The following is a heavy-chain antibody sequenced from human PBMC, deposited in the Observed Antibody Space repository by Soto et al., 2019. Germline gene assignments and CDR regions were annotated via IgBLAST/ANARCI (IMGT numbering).Heavy chain of an antibody. Sequence: GGSVRLSCAASGFTFSNAWMNWVRQAPGKGLEWVGRIKSKTDGGTTDYAAPVKGRFTISRDDSKNTLYLQMNSLKTEDTAVYYCTHTSKTYYDFWSGPKGDYYYYGMDVWGQGTTVTVSS. D-gene: IGHD3-3*01. CDR3: THTSKTYYDFWSGPKGDYYYYGMDV. CDR2: IKSKTDGGTT. CDR1: GFTFSNAW. J-gene: IGHJ6*02. V-gene: IGHV3-15*07.